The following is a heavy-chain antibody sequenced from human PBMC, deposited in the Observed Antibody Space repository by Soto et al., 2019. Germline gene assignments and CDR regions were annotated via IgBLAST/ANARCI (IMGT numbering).Heavy chain of an antibody. J-gene: IGHJ5*02. CDR3: ARGGLYCSSTSCSARWFDP. Sequence: QVQLQQWGAGLLKPSETLSLTCAVYGGSFSGYYWSWIRQPPGKGLEWIGEINHSGSTNYNPSLKSRVTISVDTSKNQFSLKLSSVTAADTAVYYCARGGLYCSSTSCSARWFDPWGQGTLVTVSS. CDR1: GGSFSGYY. V-gene: IGHV4-34*01. CDR2: INHSGST. D-gene: IGHD2-2*01.